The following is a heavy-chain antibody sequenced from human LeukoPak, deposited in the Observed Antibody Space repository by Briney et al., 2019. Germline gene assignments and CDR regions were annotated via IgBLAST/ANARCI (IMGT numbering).Heavy chain of an antibody. D-gene: IGHD6-19*01. V-gene: IGHV4-31*02. CDR1: GFTFSSYA. J-gene: IGHJ4*02. CDR3: ARASSGWRIDY. CDR2: IYYSGST. Sequence: LRLSCAASGFTFSSYAMSWFRQHPGKGLEWIGYIYYSGSTYYNPSLKSRVTISVDTSKNQFSLKLSSVTAADTAVYYCARASSGWRIDYWGQRTLVTVSS.